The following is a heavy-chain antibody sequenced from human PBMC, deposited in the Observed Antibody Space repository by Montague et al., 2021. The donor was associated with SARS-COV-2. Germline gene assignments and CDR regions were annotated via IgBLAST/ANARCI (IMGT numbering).Heavy chain of an antibody. Sequence: TLSLTCTVSGASISTGIYYWSWIRQPAGKGLEWIGRIRTTGHTDYXSSLESRVFMSVDTSTNQFSLSLTSVTAADTAVYFCARFGSGTLEFDLWGQGTLFTASS. CDR2: IRTTGHT. CDR1: GASISTGIYY. CDR3: ARFGSGTLEFDL. V-gene: IGHV4-61*02. J-gene: IGHJ4*02. D-gene: IGHD1-26*01.